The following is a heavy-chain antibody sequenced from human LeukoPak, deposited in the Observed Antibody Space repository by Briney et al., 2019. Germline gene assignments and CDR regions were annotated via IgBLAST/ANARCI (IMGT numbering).Heavy chain of an antibody. Sequence: PSETLSLTCTVSGGSISSQFWSWVRQPPGKGLEYIGYMSYSGNTNYHPSLKSRVTISLDTSKNQFSLKLSSLTAADTAVYYCARFSSGSNWFDAWGQGTLVTVSS. CDR3: ARFSSGSNWFDA. J-gene: IGHJ5*02. CDR1: GGSISSQF. CDR2: MSYSGNT. V-gene: IGHV4-59*11.